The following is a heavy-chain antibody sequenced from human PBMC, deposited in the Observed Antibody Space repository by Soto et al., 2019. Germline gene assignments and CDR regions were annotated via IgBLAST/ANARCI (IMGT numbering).Heavy chain of an antibody. Sequence: EGQLLQSGGDLVQPGGSLRLSCAGSGLTLRSYAMTWIRQTPEKGLEWVSTITGRSAVPSYADSVNGRFTVSRDNSKNTLYRQMNSLRPDDTAIYSCAKGGPFTGGFAPWGQGTLVTVSA. CDR3: AKGGPFTGGFAP. CDR2: ITGRSAVP. J-gene: IGHJ5*02. V-gene: IGHV3-23*01. D-gene: IGHD3-16*01. CDR1: GLTLRSYA.